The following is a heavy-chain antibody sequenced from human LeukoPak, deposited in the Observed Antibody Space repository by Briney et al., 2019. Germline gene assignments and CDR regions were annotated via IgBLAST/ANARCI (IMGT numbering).Heavy chain of an antibody. CDR2: THGSEK. V-gene: IGHV3-7*03. J-gene: IGHJ4*02. Sequence: GGSLRLSCAASGFIFSNYWMSWVRQAPGKGLEWVANTHGSEKYYVDSVKGRFTISRDSAKNSLYLQMNSLRVEDTAVYYCARETPYGSLTFDYWGQGTLVTVSS. CDR3: ARETPYGSLTFDY. CDR1: GFIFSNYW. D-gene: IGHD3-10*01.